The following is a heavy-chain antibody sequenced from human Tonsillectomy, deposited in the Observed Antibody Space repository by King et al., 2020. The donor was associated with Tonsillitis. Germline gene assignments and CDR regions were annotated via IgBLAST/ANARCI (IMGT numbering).Heavy chain of an antibody. J-gene: IGHJ4*02. D-gene: IGHD6-19*01. CDR2: ISGIVGST. Sequence: VQLVESWGGLVQPVWSLRLSCAASGFTFSSYAMSWVLQAPGTGLEWVSAISGIVGSTYYADVGKGRFTVSRDNSKNTLYLQMNSLRAEDTAVYFCAKDPGIAVAGGGDYWGQGTLVTVSS. CDR1: GFTFSSYA. CDR3: AKDPGIAVAGGGDY. V-gene: IGHV3-23*04.